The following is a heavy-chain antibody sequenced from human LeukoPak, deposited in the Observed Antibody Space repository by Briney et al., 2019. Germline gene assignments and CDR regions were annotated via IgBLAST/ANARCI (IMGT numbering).Heavy chain of an antibody. J-gene: IGHJ5*02. V-gene: IGHV4-39*07. Sequence: SETLSLTCTVSGGSVSSGSYYWSWIRQPPGKGLEWIGEINHSGSTNYNPSLKSRVTISVDTSKNQFSLKLSSVTAADKAVYYCACIAARDWLDPWGQGTLVTVSS. CDR2: INHSGST. D-gene: IGHD6-6*01. CDR1: GGSVSSGSYY. CDR3: ACIAARDWLDP.